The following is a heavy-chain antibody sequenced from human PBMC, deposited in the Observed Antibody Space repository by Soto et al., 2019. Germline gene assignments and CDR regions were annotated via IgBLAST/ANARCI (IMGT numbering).Heavy chain of an antibody. CDR3: ARGAMGNYYSDY. D-gene: IGHD3-10*01. CDR2: IKGDGIST. Sequence: EVQLVESGGGLVQSGGSLRLSCAASGFTFSSYWMHWVRQAPGKGLVWVSRIKGDGISTNYADSVKGRFTISSDNAKDTVFLQMNGLSADDTAVYYCARGAMGNYYSDYWGQGTLVTVSS. CDR1: GFTFSSYW. J-gene: IGHJ4*02. V-gene: IGHV3-74*01.